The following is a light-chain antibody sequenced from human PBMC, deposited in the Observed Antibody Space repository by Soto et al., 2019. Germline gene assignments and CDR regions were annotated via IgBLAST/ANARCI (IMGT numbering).Light chain of an antibody. CDR2: WAS. CDR1: QSVLYSPNNKSY. Sequence: DIVMTQSPDSLAVSVGERATINCKSSQSVLYSPNNKSYLAWYQQKPGQPPKLLIYWASTRESGVPDRFGGSGSGTDFTLTITSLQAEDVAVYYCQQYYSIPITFGQGTRLEIK. J-gene: IGKJ5*01. V-gene: IGKV4-1*01. CDR3: QQYYSIPIT.